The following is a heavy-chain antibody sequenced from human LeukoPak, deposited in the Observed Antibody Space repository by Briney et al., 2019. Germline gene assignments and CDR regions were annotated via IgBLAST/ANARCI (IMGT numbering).Heavy chain of an antibody. J-gene: IGHJ3*02. D-gene: IGHD3-10*01. CDR2: IDPKFGGT. CDR1: GYTFSDHY. V-gene: IGHV1-2*02. Sequence: ASVNVSCKASGYTFSDHYIHWVRQAPGQGLEWMGWIDPKFGGTIYAEIFQHRVTMTRDTSTAYMELSGLRSDDTATYYCARAAVKDYYGSGKYYKEYDAFEIWGQGTLVTVSS. CDR3: ARAAVKDYYGSGKYYKEYDAFEI.